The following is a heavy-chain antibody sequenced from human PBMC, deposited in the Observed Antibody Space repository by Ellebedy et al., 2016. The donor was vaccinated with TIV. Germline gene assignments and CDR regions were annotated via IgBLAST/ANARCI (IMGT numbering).Heavy chain of an antibody. CDR1: GFTFSTYS. CDR2: ISRSSSTI. CDR3: ARSITMIVVVALGY. D-gene: IGHD3-22*01. J-gene: IGHJ4*02. V-gene: IGHV3-48*04. Sequence: GESLKISCAASGFTFSTYSMNWVRQAPGKGLEWISFISRSSSTIYYADSVKGRFTISRDNAKNSLYLQMNSLRAEDTAVYYCARSITMIVVVALGYWGQGTLVTVSS.